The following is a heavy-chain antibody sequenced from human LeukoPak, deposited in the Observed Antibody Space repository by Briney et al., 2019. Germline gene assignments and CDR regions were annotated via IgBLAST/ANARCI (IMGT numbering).Heavy chain of an antibody. J-gene: IGHJ6*02. CDR2: IKQDGSEK. D-gene: IGHD1/OR15-1a*01. CDR3: GKSMGTGTRPSTRNMDV. Sequence: GGSLRLSCAAYGFTFSSYWMSWVRQAPGKGLEWVANIKQDGSEKYYVDSVKGRFTISRDNAKNSLYLKMNSLGAEDTAVYYGGKSMGTGTRPSTRNMDVWGQGATVIVSS. V-gene: IGHV3-7*01. CDR1: GFTFSSYW.